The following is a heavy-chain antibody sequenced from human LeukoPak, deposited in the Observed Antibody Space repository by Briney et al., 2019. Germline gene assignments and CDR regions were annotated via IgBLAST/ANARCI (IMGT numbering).Heavy chain of an antibody. V-gene: IGHV1-69*05. CDR1: RGTYFSYA. CDR3: ARDFPYYYDSSGYYIWFDP. CDR2: IIPIFGTA. Sequence: SVTDSCKACRGTYFSYAISWVRQAPGQGREWMGGIIPIFGTANYAQKFQGRDTITTDESTSTAYMELSRLRSEDAAVYYCARDFPYYYDSSGYYIWFDPWGQGTLVTVSS. J-gene: IGHJ5*02. D-gene: IGHD3-22*01.